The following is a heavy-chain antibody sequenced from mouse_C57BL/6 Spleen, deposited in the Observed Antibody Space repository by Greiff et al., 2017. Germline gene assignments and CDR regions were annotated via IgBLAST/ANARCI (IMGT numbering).Heavy chain of an antibody. CDR2: IYPRSGNT. J-gene: IGHJ4*01. CDR1: GYTFTSYG. CDR3: ARRDGFYYAMDY. Sequence: QVQLKQSGAELARPGASVKLSCKASGYTFTSYGISWVKQRTGQGLEWIGEIYPRSGNTYYNEKFKGKATLTADKSSSTAYMELRSLTSEDSAVYFCARRDGFYYAMDYWGQGTSVTVSS. V-gene: IGHV1-81*01. D-gene: IGHD2-3*01.